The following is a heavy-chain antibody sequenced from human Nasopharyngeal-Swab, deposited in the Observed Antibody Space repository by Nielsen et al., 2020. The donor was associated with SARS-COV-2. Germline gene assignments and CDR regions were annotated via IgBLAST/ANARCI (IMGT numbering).Heavy chain of an antibody. V-gene: IGHV3-33*01. D-gene: IGHD5-12*01. CDR3: ARGSPKRYSGYDFPSFDY. CDR2: IWHDGSNK. Sequence: GGSLRLSCAASGFTFSSYGMHWVRQAPGKGLEWVAVIWHDGSNKYYADSVKGRFTISRDNSKNTLYLQMNSLRAEDTAVYYCARGSPKRYSGYDFPSFDYWGQGTLVTVSS. J-gene: IGHJ4*02. CDR1: GFTFSSYG.